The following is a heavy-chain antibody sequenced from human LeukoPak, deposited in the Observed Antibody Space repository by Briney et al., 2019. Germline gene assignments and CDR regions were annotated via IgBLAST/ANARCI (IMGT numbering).Heavy chain of an antibody. V-gene: IGHV1-24*01. CDR1: GYTLTELS. Sequence: SSVTVSCKVSGYTLTELSMHWVRQAPGKGLEWMGGFDPEDGETIYAQKFQGRVTMTEDTSTDTAYMELSRLRSDDTAVYYCASVPYMSFAFDIWGQGTIVTVSS. CDR2: FDPEDGET. J-gene: IGHJ3*02. CDR3: ASVPYMSFAFDI. D-gene: IGHD3-16*02.